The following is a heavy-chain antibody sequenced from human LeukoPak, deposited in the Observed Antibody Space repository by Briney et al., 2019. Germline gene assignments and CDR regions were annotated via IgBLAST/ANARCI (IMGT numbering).Heavy chain of an antibody. CDR1: GGTFSSYA. Sequence: SVKVSCKASGGTFSSYAISWVRQSPGQGLEWMGGIIPIFGTANYAQKFQGRVTITTDESTSTAYMELSSLRSEDTAVYYCAREAGSGWYPFDYWGQGTLVTVSS. J-gene: IGHJ4*02. CDR2: IIPIFGTA. CDR3: AREAGSGWYPFDY. D-gene: IGHD6-19*01. V-gene: IGHV1-69*05.